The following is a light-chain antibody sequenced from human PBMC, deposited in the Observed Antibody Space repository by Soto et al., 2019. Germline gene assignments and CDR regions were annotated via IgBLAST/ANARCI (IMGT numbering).Light chain of an antibody. CDR1: QSVSSY. Sequence: EIVLTQSPATLSLSPGERATLSCRASQSVSSYLAWYQQKPGQAPRLLIYDASNRATGIPARFSGSGSGTDFTLTIRSLAPEDFAVYYCQQRSNWPWTFAQGTKV. CDR2: DAS. V-gene: IGKV3-11*01. J-gene: IGKJ1*01. CDR3: QQRSNWPWT.